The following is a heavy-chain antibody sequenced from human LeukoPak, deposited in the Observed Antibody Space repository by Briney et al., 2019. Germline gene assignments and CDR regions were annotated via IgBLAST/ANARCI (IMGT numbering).Heavy chain of an antibody. Sequence: QPGGSLRLSCAASGFTFSSYALSWVRQAPGKGLEWVSGISENGGTTFYADSVKGRSTITRDNSKNTLYVQMNSLRGEDTAVYYCAKDYGPKQLVFFDSWGQGTLVTVSS. V-gene: IGHV3-23*01. D-gene: IGHD6-13*01. J-gene: IGHJ4*02. CDR3: AKDYGPKQLVFFDS. CDR1: GFTFSSYA. CDR2: ISENGGTT.